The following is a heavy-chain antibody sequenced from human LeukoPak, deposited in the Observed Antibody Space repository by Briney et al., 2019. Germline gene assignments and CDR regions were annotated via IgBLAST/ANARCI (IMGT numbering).Heavy chain of an antibody. V-gene: IGHV3-33*06. Sequence: GRSLRLSCAASGFTFRNYGMHWVRQAPDKGLEWVAIIWYDGSKKYYADSVRGRFTISRDNSKNTVSLQINNLSPEDTAVYYCAKGGLAAAGIDYWGQGTLVTVSS. CDR1: GFTFRNYG. CDR2: IWYDGSKK. D-gene: IGHD6-13*01. CDR3: AKGGLAAAGIDY. J-gene: IGHJ4*02.